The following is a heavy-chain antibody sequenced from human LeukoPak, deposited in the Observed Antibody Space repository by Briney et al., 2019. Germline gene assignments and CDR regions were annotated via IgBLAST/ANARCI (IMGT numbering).Heavy chain of an antibody. Sequence: SETLSLTCAVSGGSISSGGYSWSWIRQPPGKGLEWIGYIYYSGSTYYNPSLKSRVTISVDTSKNQFSLKLSSVTAADTAVYYCARIQGAEVVPAIADSYGMDVWGQGTTVTVSS. J-gene: IGHJ6*02. V-gene: IGHV4-30-2*03. CDR3: ARIQGAEVVPAIADSYGMDV. D-gene: IGHD2-2*01. CDR1: GGSISSGGYS. CDR2: IYYSGST.